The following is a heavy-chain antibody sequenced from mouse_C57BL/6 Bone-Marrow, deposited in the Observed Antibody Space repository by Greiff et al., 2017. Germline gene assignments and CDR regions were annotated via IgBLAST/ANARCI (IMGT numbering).Heavy chain of an antibody. CDR2: ISNGGGST. J-gene: IGHJ4*01. CDR3: ARHISLMDY. CDR1: GFTFSDYY. Sequence: DVKLVESGGGLVQPGGSLKLSCAASGFTFSDYYMYWVRQTPEKRLEWVAYISNGGGSTYYPDTVKGRFTISRDNAKNTLYLQMSRLKSEDTAMYYCARHISLMDYWGQGTSVTVSS. V-gene: IGHV5-12*01. D-gene: IGHD1-3*01.